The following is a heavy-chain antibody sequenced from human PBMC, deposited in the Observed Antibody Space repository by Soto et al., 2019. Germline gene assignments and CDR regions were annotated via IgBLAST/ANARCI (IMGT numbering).Heavy chain of an antibody. V-gene: IGHV3-23*02. CDR1: GFTVCSYP. D-gene: IGHD3-22*01. Sequence: PGGCLSLTCAAYGFTVCSYPLGRDRQAPGQGLEWFTALSGSGASTYYEDSGKVRFTISRANSKTTLYLQRNSPRAEDTAIYYYAKASSCYNDCFDYWGQGTPVTVSS. CDR3: AKASSCYNDCFDY. CDR2: LSGSGAST. J-gene: IGHJ4*02.